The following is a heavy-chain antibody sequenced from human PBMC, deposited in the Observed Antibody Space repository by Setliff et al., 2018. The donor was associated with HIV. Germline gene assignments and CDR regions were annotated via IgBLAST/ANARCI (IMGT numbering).Heavy chain of an antibody. J-gene: IGHJ4*02. D-gene: IGHD6-19*01. Sequence: ASVKVSCKASGFTFTSSAMQWVRQARGQRLEWIGWIVVGSGNTNYAQKFQERVTITRDTSANTAYMELSSLRSEDTAVYYCARGSCSGCYLSDYWGLGTLVTVSS. V-gene: IGHV1-58*02. CDR3: ARGSCSGCYLSDY. CDR1: GFTFTSSA. CDR2: IVVGSGNT.